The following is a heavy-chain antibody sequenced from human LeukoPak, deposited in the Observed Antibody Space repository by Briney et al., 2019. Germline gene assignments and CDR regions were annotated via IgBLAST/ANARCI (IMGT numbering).Heavy chain of an antibody. CDR3: ARGGPGSYRKVDFDY. J-gene: IGHJ4*02. CDR1: GGSISSYY. Sequence: SETLSLTCTVSGGSISSYYWSWLRQPPGKGLEWIGYIYYSGSTNYNPSLKSRVTISVDTSKNQFSLKLSSVTAADTAVYYCARGGPGSYRKVDFDYWGQGTLVTVSS. D-gene: IGHD1-26*01. V-gene: IGHV4-59*01. CDR2: IYYSGST.